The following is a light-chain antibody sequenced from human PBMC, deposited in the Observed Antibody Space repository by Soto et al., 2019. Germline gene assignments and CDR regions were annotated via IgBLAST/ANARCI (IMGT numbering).Light chain of an antibody. J-gene: IGLJ2*01. CDR2: STS. V-gene: IGLV7-43*01. CDR3: LLYYGGTQSVV. Sequence: QAVVTQEPSLTVSPGGTVTLTCASSTGPVTSDYYPNWFQQRLGQAPRALIYSTSDKHPWTPARFSGSLLGDKAALTLSGVQPEDEAEYYCLLYYGGTQSVVFGGGTKLTVL. CDR1: TGPVTSDYY.